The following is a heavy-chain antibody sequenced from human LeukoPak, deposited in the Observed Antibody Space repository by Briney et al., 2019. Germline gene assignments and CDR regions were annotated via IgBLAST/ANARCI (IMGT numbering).Heavy chain of an antibody. Sequence: SETLSLTCTVSGGSISSSSYYWSWIRQPAGKGLEWIGRIYTSGSTNYNPSLKSRVTISVDTSKNQFSLKLSSVTAADTAVYYCARDQGVVNHRFDYWGQGTLVTVSS. CDR3: ARDQGVVNHRFDY. V-gene: IGHV4-61*02. D-gene: IGHD3-3*01. CDR2: IYTSGST. CDR1: GGSISSSSYY. J-gene: IGHJ4*02.